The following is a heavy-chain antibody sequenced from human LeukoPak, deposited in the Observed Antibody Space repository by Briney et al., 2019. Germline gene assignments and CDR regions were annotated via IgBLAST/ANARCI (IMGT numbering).Heavy chain of an antibody. J-gene: IGHJ4*02. CDR1: GFTFSEYA. V-gene: IGHV3-23*01. CDR3: AKTGCSFTSCYTNF. D-gene: IGHD2-2*02. Sequence: GGSLRLSCTASGFTFSEYAMNWVRQAPGKGLQWVSVINDSGGSTYYADSVKGRFTISRDNSKNTLSLQMNSLRAEDTAVCYCAKTGCSFTSCYTNFWGQGTLVTVSS. CDR2: INDSGGST.